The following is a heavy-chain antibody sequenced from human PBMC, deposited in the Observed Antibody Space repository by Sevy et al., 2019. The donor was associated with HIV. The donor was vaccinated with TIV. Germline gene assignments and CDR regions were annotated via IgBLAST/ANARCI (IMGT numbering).Heavy chain of an antibody. V-gene: IGHV1-2*06. CDR2: INPNSGGT. D-gene: IGHD3-9*01. CDR1: GYTFTGYY. J-gene: IGHJ4*02. CDR3: ARGHDMLTGYSYTLDY. Sequence: ASVKVSCKASGYTFTGYYMHWVRQAPGQGLEWMGRINPNSGGTNYAQKFQGRVTMTRDTSISTAYMELSRLRSDDTAVYYCARGHDMLTGYSYTLDYWGQGTLVTVSS.